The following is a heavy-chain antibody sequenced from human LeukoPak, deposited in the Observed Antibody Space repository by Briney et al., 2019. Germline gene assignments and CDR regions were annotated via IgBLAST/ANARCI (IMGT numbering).Heavy chain of an antibody. CDR2: ISAKRGTP. V-gene: IGHV3-23*01. J-gene: IGHJ4*02. CDR3: AKDPGFYSNYGVDY. CDR1: GFTFSDSG. Sequence: GGSLRLSCAASGFTFSDSGMNGVREAPGKGLEWVSGISAKRGTPFYADSVQGRFAVSRDNSKNTLFLQMSILRAEDTAVYYCAKDPGFYSNYGVDYWGQGTLVTVSS. D-gene: IGHD4-11*01.